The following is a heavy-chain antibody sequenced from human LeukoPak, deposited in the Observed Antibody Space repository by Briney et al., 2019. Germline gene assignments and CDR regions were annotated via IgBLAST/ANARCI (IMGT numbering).Heavy chain of an antibody. CDR2: IYYSGST. CDR3: VREISGRYYNF. CDR1: GGSISRYY. D-gene: IGHD1-26*01. J-gene: IGHJ4*02. Sequence: SETLSLTCTVSGGSISRYYWSWIRQPPGKGLEWIGHIYYSGSTNYNPSLKSRVTISVDTSKNQFSLRLSSVTAADTAVYYCVREISGRYYNFWGQGTLVTVSS. V-gene: IGHV4-59*01.